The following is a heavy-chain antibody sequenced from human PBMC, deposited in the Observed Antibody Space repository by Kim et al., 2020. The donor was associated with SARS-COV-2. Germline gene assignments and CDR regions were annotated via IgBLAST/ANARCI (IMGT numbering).Heavy chain of an antibody. D-gene: IGHD2-8*01. CDR3: ARSQWSRMVYDY. Sequence: GGSLRLSCAASGFTFSSYEMNWVRQAPGKGLEWVSYISSSGSTIYYADSVKGRFTISRDNAKNSLYLQMNSLRAEDTAVYYCARSQWSRMVYDYWGQGTLVTVSS. J-gene: IGHJ4*02. CDR1: GFTFSSYE. V-gene: IGHV3-48*03. CDR2: ISSSGSTI.